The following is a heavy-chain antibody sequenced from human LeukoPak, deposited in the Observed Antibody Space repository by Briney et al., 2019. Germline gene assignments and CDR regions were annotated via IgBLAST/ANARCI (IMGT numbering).Heavy chain of an antibody. CDR2: ISSSSSTI. CDR1: GFTFSSYS. V-gene: IGHV3-48*01. CDR3: AIVVDQYFDY. J-gene: IGHJ4*02. D-gene: IGHD2-15*01. Sequence: GGSLRLSCATSGFTFSSYSMNWVRQAPGKGLEWVSYISSSSSTIYYADSVKGRFTISRDNAKNSLYLQMNSLRAEDTAVYYCAIVVDQYFDYWGQGTLVTVSS.